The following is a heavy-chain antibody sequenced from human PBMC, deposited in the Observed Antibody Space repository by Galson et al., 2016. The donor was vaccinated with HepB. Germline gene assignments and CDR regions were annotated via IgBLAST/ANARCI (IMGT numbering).Heavy chain of an antibody. CDR2: IYRSGST. J-gene: IGHJ3*02. CDR3: ARGGPIVGANSYYGFDI. V-gene: IGHV3-66*01. D-gene: IGHD1-26*01. Sequence: SLRLSCAASGFTVSSNYMSWVRQAPGKGLEWVSVIYRSGSTYYADSVKGRFIISRDNSKNTLYLQMNTLRAEDTAVYYCARGGPIVGANSYYGFDIWGQGTMVTVSS. CDR1: GFTVSSNY.